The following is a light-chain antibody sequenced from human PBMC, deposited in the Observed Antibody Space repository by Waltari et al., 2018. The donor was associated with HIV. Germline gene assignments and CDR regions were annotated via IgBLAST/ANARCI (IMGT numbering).Light chain of an antibody. CDR2: GAS. J-gene: IGKJ4*01. CDR3: QQYGRSPTA. Sequence: EIVLTQSPAPLYLSPGERATLPCKASQTLTSTSLAWYQQRPGQAPRLLIYGASSRVTGIPDRFSGSGSGTDFSLNITRLQPEDFAMYYCQQYGRSPTAFGGGTKVQMK. V-gene: IGKV3-20*01. CDR1: QTLTSTS.